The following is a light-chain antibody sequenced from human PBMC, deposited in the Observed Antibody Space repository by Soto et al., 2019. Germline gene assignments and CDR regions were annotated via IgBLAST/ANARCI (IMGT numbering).Light chain of an antibody. J-gene: IGKJ5*01. V-gene: IGKV1-33*01. Sequence: DIQMTQSPSSLFASVGDSVNVTCQTSQDISDHLNWYQQKPGKAPKVLIYDASTLATGVPSRFSGSGSGTHFTFTINNLRPEDSATYYCQQYDNYPITFGQGTRLEIK. CDR1: QDISDH. CDR2: DAS. CDR3: QQYDNYPIT.